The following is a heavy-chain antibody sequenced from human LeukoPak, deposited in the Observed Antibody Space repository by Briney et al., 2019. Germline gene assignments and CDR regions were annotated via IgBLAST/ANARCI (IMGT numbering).Heavy chain of an antibody. CDR1: GFIFSTYW. CDR3: ARDSNYYTSGSQGPFDY. CDR2: IKEDGSEK. D-gene: IGHD3-10*01. V-gene: IGHV3-7*01. J-gene: IGHJ4*02. Sequence: GGSLRLSCAASGFIFSTYWMSWVRQAPGKGLEWVANIKEDGSEKYYVDSVKGRFTISRDNAKNSLYLQMNSLRAEDTAVYYCARDSNYYTSGSQGPFDYWGQGTLVTVSS.